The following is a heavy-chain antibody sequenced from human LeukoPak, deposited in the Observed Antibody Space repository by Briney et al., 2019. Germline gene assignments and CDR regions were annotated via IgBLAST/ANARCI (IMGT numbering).Heavy chain of an antibody. J-gene: IGHJ5*02. V-gene: IGHV3-74*01. Sequence: GGSLRLSCAASGFTFSRYWMHWVRQAPGKGQVWVSRINTDGSTTSYADSVKGRFTISRDSAKNTLYLQMNSLRAEDTAVYYCARDLGGYSYGPWGQGTLVTVSS. CDR1: GFTFSRYW. CDR3: ARDLGGYSYGP. D-gene: IGHD5-18*01. CDR2: INTDGSTT.